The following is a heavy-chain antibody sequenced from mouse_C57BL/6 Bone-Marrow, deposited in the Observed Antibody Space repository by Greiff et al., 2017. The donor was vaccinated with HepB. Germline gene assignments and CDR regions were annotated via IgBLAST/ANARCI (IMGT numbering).Heavy chain of an antibody. CDR1: GYTFTSYW. CDR2: IDPSDSYT. J-gene: IGHJ2*01. V-gene: IGHV1-69*01. CDR3: LLLRYNY. Sequence: QVQLQQPGAELVMPGASVKLSCKASGYTFTSYWMHWVKQRPGQGLDWIGEIDPSDSYTNYNQKFKGKSTLTVDKSSSTAYMQLSSLTSEDSAVYYCLLLRYNYWGQGTTLTVSS. D-gene: IGHD1-1*01.